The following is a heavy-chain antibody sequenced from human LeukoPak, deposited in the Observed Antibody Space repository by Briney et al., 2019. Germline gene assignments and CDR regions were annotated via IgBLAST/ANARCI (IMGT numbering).Heavy chain of an antibody. V-gene: IGHV4-59*01. CDR1: GGSISSYY. D-gene: IGHD3-3*01. Sequence: SETLSLTCTVSGGSISSYYWSWIRQPPGKGLEWIGYTYYSGSTNYNPSLKSRVTISVDTSKNQFSLKLSSVTAADTAVYYCARAYDFWSGYYTGLPGYYFDYWGQGTLVTVSS. CDR2: TYYSGST. J-gene: IGHJ4*02. CDR3: ARAYDFWSGYYTGLPGYYFDY.